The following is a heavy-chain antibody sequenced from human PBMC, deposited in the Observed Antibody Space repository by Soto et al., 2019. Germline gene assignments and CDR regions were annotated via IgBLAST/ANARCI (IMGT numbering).Heavy chain of an antibody. J-gene: IGHJ1*01. CDR2: IDYSGTT. CDR1: GGSISSSTYF. D-gene: IGHD1-26*01. Sequence: QLQLQESGPGLVKPSETLSLTCTVSGGSISSSTYFWGWIRQPPGKGLEWIGSIDYSGTTYYNTSLRTRATISVDTSQNQFSLRLSSVTAADTAVYYCARHGSNSWSDSEYFQHWGQGTLVTVSS. CDR3: ARHGSNSWSDSEYFQH. V-gene: IGHV4-39*01.